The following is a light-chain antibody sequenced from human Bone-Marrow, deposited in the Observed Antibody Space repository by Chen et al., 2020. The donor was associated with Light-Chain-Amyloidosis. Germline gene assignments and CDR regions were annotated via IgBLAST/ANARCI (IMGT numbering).Light chain of an antibody. J-gene: IGKJ1*01. CDR2: QAS. Sequence: DIQMTQSPSTLSASVGDRVTITCRASQDINIWLAWYQQKPGQVPRLLIYQASSLESGDPSRFGGSGSGTEFTLTISSLQPDDFATYYCQQYITSWTFGPGTKVEI. CDR3: QQYITSWT. V-gene: IGKV1-5*03. CDR1: QDINIW.